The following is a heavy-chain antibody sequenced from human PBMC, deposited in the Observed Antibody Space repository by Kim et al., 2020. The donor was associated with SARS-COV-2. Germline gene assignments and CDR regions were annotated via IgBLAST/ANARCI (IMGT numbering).Heavy chain of an antibody. D-gene: IGHD2-15*01. CDR1: GYTFTSYY. J-gene: IGHJ5*02. CDR3: ARGATILIPPTVVHP. Sequence: ASVKVSCKASGYTFTSYYMHWVRQAPGQGLEWMGIINPSGGSTSYAQKFQGRVTMTRDTSTSTVYMELSSLRSEDTAVYYCARGATILIPPTVVHPWGQGTLVTVSS. V-gene: IGHV1-46*01. CDR2: INPSGGST.